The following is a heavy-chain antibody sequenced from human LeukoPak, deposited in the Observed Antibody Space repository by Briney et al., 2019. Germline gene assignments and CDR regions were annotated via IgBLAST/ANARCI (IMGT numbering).Heavy chain of an antibody. D-gene: IGHD2-2*01. V-gene: IGHV3-53*01. J-gene: IGHJ6*02. Sequence: PGGSLRLSCAASGFSVSSKYMSWARQAPGKGLEWVSVIYTGGNEYYADSVKGRFTISRDNAKKSLCLQMNSLRAEDTAVYYCARDNRDIAVVPAAMGDYYYYGMDVWGQGTTVTVSS. CDR3: ARDNRDIAVVPAAMGDYYYYGMDV. CDR2: IYTGGNE. CDR1: GFSVSSKY.